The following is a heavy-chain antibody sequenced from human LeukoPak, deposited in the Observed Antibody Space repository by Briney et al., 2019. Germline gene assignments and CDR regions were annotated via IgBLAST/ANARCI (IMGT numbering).Heavy chain of an antibody. V-gene: IGHV1-2*02. Sequence: APVKVSCKASGYTFTGYYMHWVRQAPGQGLEWMGWINPNSGGTNYAQKFQGRVTMTRDTSISTAYMELSRLRSDDTAVYYCARSSSISSVSDYFDYWGQGTLVTVSS. CDR1: GYTFTGYY. J-gene: IGHJ4*02. CDR2: INPNSGGT. D-gene: IGHD6-13*01. CDR3: ARSSSISSVSDYFDY.